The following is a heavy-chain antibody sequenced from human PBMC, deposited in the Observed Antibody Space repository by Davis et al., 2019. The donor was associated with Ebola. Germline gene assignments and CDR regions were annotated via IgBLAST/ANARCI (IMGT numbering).Heavy chain of an antibody. CDR1: GVTFRNYV. CDR2: ISGSATST. Sequence: GGSLRLSCAVSGVTFRNYVMSWVRQAPGKGLEWVSYISGSATSTFYADSVKGRFTISRDNARDSLYLQMHSLRAEDTAVYYCARERLSGFWSGYPDYWGQGTLVTVSS. CDR3: ARERLSGFWSGYPDY. V-gene: IGHV3-48*04. J-gene: IGHJ4*02. D-gene: IGHD3-3*01.